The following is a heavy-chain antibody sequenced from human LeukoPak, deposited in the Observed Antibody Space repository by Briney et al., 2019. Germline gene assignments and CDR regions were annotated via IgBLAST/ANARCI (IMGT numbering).Heavy chain of an antibody. Sequence: PSETLSLTCTVSGGSISGSYWSWIRQPPGKGLEWIGYVYYSGTTNYSPSLKSRVTISIDTSKKQFSLRLSSVTAADTAVYYCARGRDYTNTPFDHWGQGTLVTVSS. CDR2: VYYSGTT. J-gene: IGHJ4*02. V-gene: IGHV4-59*01. CDR1: GGSISGSY. CDR3: ARGRDYTNTPFDH. D-gene: IGHD2-8*01.